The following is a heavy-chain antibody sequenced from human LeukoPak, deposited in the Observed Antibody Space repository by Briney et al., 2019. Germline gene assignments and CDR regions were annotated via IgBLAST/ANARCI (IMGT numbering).Heavy chain of an antibody. Sequence: SETLSLTCAVSGYSISSDYYWGWIRQPPGKGLEWIGSIYHSGSTYYNPSLKSRVTISVDTSKNQFSLKLSSVTAADTAVYYCARVRSERITIFGVVIIEDAFDIWGQGTMVTVSS. CDR2: IYHSGST. CDR3: ARVRSERITIFGVVIIEDAFDI. D-gene: IGHD3-3*01. J-gene: IGHJ3*02. CDR1: GYSISSDYY. V-gene: IGHV4-38-2*01.